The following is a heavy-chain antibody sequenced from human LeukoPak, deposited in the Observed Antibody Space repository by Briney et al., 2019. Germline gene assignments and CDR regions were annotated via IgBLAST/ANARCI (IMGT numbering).Heavy chain of an antibody. CDR2: INHSGST. V-gene: IGHV4-34*01. D-gene: IGHD6-19*01. CDR3: ARHPGYSSGWYKSYNWFDP. CDR1: GGSFSGYY. Sequence: SETLSLTCAVYGGSFSGYYWSWIRQPPGKGLEWIGEINHSGSTNYNPSLKSRVTISVDTSKNQFSLKLSSVTAADTAVYYCARHPGYSSGWYKSYNWFDPWGQGTLVTVSS. J-gene: IGHJ5*02.